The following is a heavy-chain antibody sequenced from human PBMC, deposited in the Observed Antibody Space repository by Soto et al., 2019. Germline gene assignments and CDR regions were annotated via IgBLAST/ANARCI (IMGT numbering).Heavy chain of an antibody. V-gene: IGHV3-53*02. CDR1: GFIVSDNY. J-gene: IGHJ4*02. D-gene: IGHD5-12*01. CDR3: ARGKSGYLTFDY. CDR2: IYSGGAT. Sequence: EEQLVETGGNLVQPGGSLRLSCAASGFIVSDNYMNWVRQTPGKGLEWLSVIYSGGATYYADSVKGRFTISRDNARNTVFLQMNSLRVEDTAVYFCARGKSGYLTFDYWGQGTLVTVSS.